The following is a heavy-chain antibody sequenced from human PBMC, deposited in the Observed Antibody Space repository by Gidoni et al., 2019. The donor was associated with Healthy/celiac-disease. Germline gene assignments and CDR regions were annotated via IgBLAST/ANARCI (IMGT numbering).Heavy chain of an antibody. D-gene: IGHD5-12*01. CDR1: GFSFGDYA. V-gene: IGHV3-49*04. CDR2: IRSKAYGGTT. J-gene: IGHJ4*02. Sequence: EVQLVASGGGLVQPGRSLRLSCTASGFSFGDYAMCWVRQAPGKGLEWVGFIRSKAYGGTTEYAASVKGRFTISRDDSKSIAYLQMNSLKTEDTAVYYCTRVVPFGYSGYEGGGDYWGQGTLVTVSS. CDR3: TRVVPFGYSGYEGGGDY.